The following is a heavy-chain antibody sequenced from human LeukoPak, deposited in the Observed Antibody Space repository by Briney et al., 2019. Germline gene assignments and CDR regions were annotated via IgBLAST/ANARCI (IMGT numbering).Heavy chain of an antibody. CDR3: AKDRHIVGATGYFDY. J-gene: IGHJ4*02. CDR1: GFTFSSYS. Sequence: PGGSLRLSCAASGFTFSSYSMNWVRQAPGKGLEWVSSISSSSSYIYYADSVKGRFTISRDNSKNTLYLQMNSLRAEDTAVYYCAKDRHIVGATGYFDYWGQGTLVTVSS. V-gene: IGHV3-21*04. CDR2: ISSSSSYI. D-gene: IGHD1-26*01.